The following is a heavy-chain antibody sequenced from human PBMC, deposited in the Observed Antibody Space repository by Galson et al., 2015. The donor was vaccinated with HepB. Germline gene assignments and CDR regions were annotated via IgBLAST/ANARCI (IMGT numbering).Heavy chain of an antibody. V-gene: IGHV3-30*04. CDR2: ISYDGSNK. D-gene: IGHD3-22*01. CDR3: ARAGYDSSGYYSVD. Sequence: SLRLSCAASGFTFTNYVMHWVRQAPGKGLGWVAVISYDGSNKYYADSVKGRFIISRDNSKNTLHLQMNSLRAEDTAVYYCARAGYDSSGYYSVDWGQGTLGTV. J-gene: IGHJ4*02. CDR1: GFTFTNYV.